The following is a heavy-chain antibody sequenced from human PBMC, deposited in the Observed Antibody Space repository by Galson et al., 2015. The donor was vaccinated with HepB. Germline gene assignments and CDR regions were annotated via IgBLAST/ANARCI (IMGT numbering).Heavy chain of an antibody. V-gene: IGHV3-48*01. J-gene: IGHJ4*02. CDR1: GFTFSSYS. CDR2: ISSSSSTI. Sequence: SLRLSCAASGFTFSSYSMNWVRQAPGKGLEWVSYISSSSSTIYYADSVKGRFTISRDNAKNSLYLQMNSLRAEDTAVYYCARASDLTTSPFDYWGQGTLVTVSS. D-gene: IGHD4-17*01. CDR3: ARASDLTTSPFDY.